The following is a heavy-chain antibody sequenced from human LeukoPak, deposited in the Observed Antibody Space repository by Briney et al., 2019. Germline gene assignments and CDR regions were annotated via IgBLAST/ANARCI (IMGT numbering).Heavy chain of an antibody. CDR3: ARGRIRADY. CDR2: ISSNGGST. CDR1: GFTFSSYA. J-gene: IGHJ4*02. Sequence: GGSLRLSCAVAGFTFSSYAMHWVRQAPGKGLEYVSAISSNGGSTYYANSVKGRFTISRDNSKNTLYLQMGSLRAEDMAVYYCARGRIRADYWGQGTLVTVSS. V-gene: IGHV3-64*01.